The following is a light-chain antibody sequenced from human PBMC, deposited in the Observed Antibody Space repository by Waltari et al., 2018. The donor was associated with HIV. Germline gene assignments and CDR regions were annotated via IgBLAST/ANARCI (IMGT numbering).Light chain of an antibody. CDR1: NIGSEA. J-gene: IGLJ2*01. Sequence: SFVLTQPPSVSEAPGKTARVTCGGRNIGSEAVHWYQQKPGQAPVLVIYDNNHRPSGIPERFSGSNSGNTATLTISRVGAGDEADYYCQVWDSSSDHVVFGGGTKLTVL. CDR3: QVWDSSSDHVV. CDR2: DNN. V-gene: IGLV3-21*04.